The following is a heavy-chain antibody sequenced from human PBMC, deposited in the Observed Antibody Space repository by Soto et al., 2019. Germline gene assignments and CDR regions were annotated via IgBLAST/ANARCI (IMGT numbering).Heavy chain of an antibody. CDR3: ARLTVTTFIHDY. D-gene: IGHD4-17*01. V-gene: IGHV4-30-4*01. CDR2: IYYSGST. J-gene: IGHJ4*02. Sequence: SETLSLTCTVSGGSISSGDYYWSWIRQPPGKGLEWIGYIYYSGSTYFNPSLKSRVTISIDTSKNQFSLKLSSVTAADTAVYYCARLTVTTFIHDYWGQGTLVTISS. CDR1: GGSISSGDYY.